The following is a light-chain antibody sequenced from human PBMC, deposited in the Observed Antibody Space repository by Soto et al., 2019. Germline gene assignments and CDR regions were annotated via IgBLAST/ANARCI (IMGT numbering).Light chain of an antibody. V-gene: IGKV3-15*01. CDR2: GAS. CDR3: QQYNNWWK. Sequence: EIVMTQSPATLSVSPGERATLSCRASQSVSSNLAWYQQKPDQAPRLLIYGASTRATGIPARFSGSGSGTAFAIINRHLQADFFAVYFCQQYNNWWKFGQGTKVEIK. CDR1: QSVSSN. J-gene: IGKJ1*01.